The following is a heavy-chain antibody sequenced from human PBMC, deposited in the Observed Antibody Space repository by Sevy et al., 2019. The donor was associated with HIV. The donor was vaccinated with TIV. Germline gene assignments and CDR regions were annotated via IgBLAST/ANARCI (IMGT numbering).Heavy chain of an antibody. V-gene: IGHV1-3*04. D-gene: IGHD2-15*01. Sequence: ASVQVSCKGSGYTFNNYIIYWVRQAPGQSLEWMGWVNTASGDTKYSQKFQGRVIITTDTSARTVYMDLNNLRSEDTAFYFCARDFCSGGSCYSAFVYWGQGTLVTVSS. CDR2: VNTASGDT. J-gene: IGHJ4*02. CDR1: GYTFNNYI. CDR3: ARDFCSGGSCYSAFVY.